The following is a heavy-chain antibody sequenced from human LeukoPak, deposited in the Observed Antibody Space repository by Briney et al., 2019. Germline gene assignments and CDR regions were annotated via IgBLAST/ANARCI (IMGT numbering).Heavy chain of an antibody. V-gene: IGHV1-46*01. CDR3: ARASFWESPVNWFDP. D-gene: IGHD3-16*01. CDR2: INPSGSSA. Sequence: ASVKVSCKASGYSFTSYYMHWVRQAPGQGLEWMGFINPSGSSAAYAQKFQGRLTMTRDMFTSTDYMELTRLTSDDTAVYYCARASFWESPVNWFDPWGQGTLVTVSS. J-gene: IGHJ5*02. CDR1: GYSFTSYY.